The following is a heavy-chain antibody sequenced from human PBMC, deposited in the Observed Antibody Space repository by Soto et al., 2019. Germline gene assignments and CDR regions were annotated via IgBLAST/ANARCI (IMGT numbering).Heavy chain of an antibody. CDR2: IIPTFGTA. V-gene: IGHV1-69*13. J-gene: IGHJ6*02. CDR1: GGTFSSYA. CDR3: AREWSSSYYYYYGMDV. D-gene: IGHD6-6*01. Sequence: SVKVSCKASGGTFSSYAISWVRQAPGQGLEWMGGIIPTFGTANYAQKFQGRVTITADESTSTAYMELSSLRSEDTAVYYCAREWSSSYYYYYGMDVWGQGTTVTVSS.